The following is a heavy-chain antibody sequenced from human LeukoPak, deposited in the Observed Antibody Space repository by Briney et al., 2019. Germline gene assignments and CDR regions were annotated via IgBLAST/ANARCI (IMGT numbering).Heavy chain of an antibody. V-gene: IGHV1-18*01. Sequence: ASVKVSCKASGYTFTSYGISWVRQAPGQGLEWMGWISAYNGNTNYAQKLQGRVTMTTDTSTSTAYMELRSLRSDDTVVYYCARIWDCSSTSCYYYYYMDVWGKGTTVTVSS. CDR1: GYTFTSYG. D-gene: IGHD2-2*01. J-gene: IGHJ6*03. CDR3: ARIWDCSSTSCYYYYYMDV. CDR2: ISAYNGNT.